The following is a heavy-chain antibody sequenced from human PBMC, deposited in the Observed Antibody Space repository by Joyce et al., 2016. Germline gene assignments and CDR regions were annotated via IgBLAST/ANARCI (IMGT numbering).Heavy chain of an antibody. CDR2: ITNSGAT. Sequence: QVQLQQWGAGLLKTSETLSLTCAVYSGPFSCVFWSSVRQPPGKGLEWIGDITNSGATHYNPSLKSRLTRSVDTSRKEFSLELSSVTVADTVIYYCARSQWLAPLMYWGQGTPVTVSS. V-gene: IGHV4-34*02. J-gene: IGHJ4*02. CDR3: ARSQWLAPLMY. D-gene: IGHD6-19*01. CDR1: SGPFSCVF.